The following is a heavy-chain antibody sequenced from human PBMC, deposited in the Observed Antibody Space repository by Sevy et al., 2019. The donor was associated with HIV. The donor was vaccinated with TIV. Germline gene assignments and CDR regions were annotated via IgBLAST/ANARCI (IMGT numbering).Heavy chain of an antibody. J-gene: IGHJ4*02. V-gene: IGHV3-23*01. Sequence: GGSLRLSCAASGFTFSSFAISWVRQAPGKGLEWVSDISGSGGGKKYADSVKGRFIVSRDNAQNTVFLQMNNLRGEDTGLYYCGKEFYRGSYLEDWGQGTLVTVSS. CDR3: GKEFYRGSYLED. D-gene: IGHD3-10*01. CDR2: ISGSGGGK. CDR1: GFTFSSFA.